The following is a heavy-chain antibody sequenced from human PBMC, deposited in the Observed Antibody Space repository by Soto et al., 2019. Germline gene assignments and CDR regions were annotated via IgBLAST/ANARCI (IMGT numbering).Heavy chain of an antibody. Sequence: PGGSLRLSCAASGFTFSSYWMSWVRQAPGKGLEWVANIKQDGSEKYYVDSVKGRFTISRDNAKNSLYLQMNSLRAEDTAVYYCARVLPAITMVRGVSAAFDIWGQGTMVTVSS. J-gene: IGHJ3*02. CDR3: ARVLPAITMVRGVSAAFDI. CDR1: GFTFSSYW. D-gene: IGHD3-10*01. CDR2: IKQDGSEK. V-gene: IGHV3-7*01.